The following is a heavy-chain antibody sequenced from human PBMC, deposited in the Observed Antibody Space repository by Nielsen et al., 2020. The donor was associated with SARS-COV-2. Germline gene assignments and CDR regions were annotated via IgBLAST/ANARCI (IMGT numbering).Heavy chain of an antibody. CDR2: IDWDDEK. D-gene: IGHD3-10*01. CDR1: GFSLSTSGMR. CDR3: ARMGGSESYSPYYYYGMDV. J-gene: IGHJ6*02. V-gene: IGHV2-70*04. Sequence: SASTLVKPAQTPTLTCTFSGFSLSTSGMRVSWIRQPLGKALEWLARIDWDDEKFYSTSLKTRPTISKDTSKNQVVLTMTNMDPVDTATYYCARMGGSESYSPYYYYGMDVWGQGTTVTVSS.